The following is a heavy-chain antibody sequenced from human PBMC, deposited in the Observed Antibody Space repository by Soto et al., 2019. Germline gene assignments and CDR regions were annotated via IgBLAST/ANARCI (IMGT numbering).Heavy chain of an antibody. V-gene: IGHV4-39*01. Sequence: QLQLQESGPGLVKPSETLSVTCSVSGDSIGTINYYCGWLRQPPGKGPEWIGSIYYTGSTHYNPSLRGRATVSVDTSKNQFSLRLTSVTAADTAVYYCARHPGYTVPTVYATHYFDDWGQGVLVTVSS. J-gene: IGHJ4*02. CDR1: GDSIGTINYY. CDR2: IYYTGST. D-gene: IGHD2-8*01. CDR3: ARHPGYTVPTVYATHYFDD.